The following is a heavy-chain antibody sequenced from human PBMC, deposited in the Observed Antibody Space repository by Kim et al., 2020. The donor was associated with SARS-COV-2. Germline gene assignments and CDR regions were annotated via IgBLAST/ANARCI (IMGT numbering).Heavy chain of an antibody. V-gene: IGHV3-33*01. J-gene: IGHJ4*02. Sequence: GGSLRLSCAASGFTFSSYGMHWVRQAPGKGLEWVAVIWYDGSNKYYADSVKGRFTISRDNSKNTLYLQMNSLRAEDTAVYYCARDAQPLGYCSGGSCYSGYGGQGTLVTVSS. CDR2: IWYDGSNK. D-gene: IGHD2-15*01. CDR3: ARDAQPLGYCSGGSCYSGY. CDR1: GFTFSSYG.